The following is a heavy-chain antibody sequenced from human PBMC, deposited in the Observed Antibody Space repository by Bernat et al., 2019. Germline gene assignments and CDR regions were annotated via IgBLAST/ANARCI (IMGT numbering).Heavy chain of an antibody. J-gene: IGHJ4*02. V-gene: IGHV3-23*01. Sequence: EVQLLESGGDLVQPGGSLRLSCAASGFTFGIYAMTWVRQAPGKGLEWVSTISDSGGSTNYADSVKGRFTISRDNAKNSLYLQMNSLRPEDTAVYYCARRRGDCSGGSCPFDNWGQGTLVTVSS. D-gene: IGHD2-15*01. CDR1: GFTFGIYA. CDR3: ARRRGDCSGGSCPFDN. CDR2: ISDSGGST.